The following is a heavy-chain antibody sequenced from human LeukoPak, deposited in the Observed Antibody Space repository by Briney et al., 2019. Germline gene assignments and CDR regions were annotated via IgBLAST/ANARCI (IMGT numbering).Heavy chain of an antibody. CDR3: ATGVATAFTY. J-gene: IGHJ4*02. D-gene: IGHD5-12*01. Sequence: ASVKVSCKASGYTFTGYYIHWVRQAPGQGLEWMAWFNPDSGDSYSAPKFQGRVTMTRDTSISTASMEVSWLTSDDTAVYYCATGVATAFTYWGQGTLVTVSS. CDR1: GYTFTGYY. V-gene: IGHV1-2*02. CDR2: FNPDSGDS.